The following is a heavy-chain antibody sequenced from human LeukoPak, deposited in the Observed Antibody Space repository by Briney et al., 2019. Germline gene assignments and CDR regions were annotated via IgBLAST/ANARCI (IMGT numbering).Heavy chain of an antibody. D-gene: IGHD6-13*01. CDR3: VKDAAAGTGHDAFDI. CDR2: ISSNGGST. J-gene: IGHJ3*02. Sequence: PGGSLRLSCSASGFTFSSYAMHWVRQAPGKGLEYVSAISSNGGSTYYADSVKGRFTISRDNSKNTLYLQMSSLRAEDTAVYYCVKDAAAGTGHDAFDIWGQGTMVTVSS. V-gene: IGHV3-64D*06. CDR1: GFTFSSYA.